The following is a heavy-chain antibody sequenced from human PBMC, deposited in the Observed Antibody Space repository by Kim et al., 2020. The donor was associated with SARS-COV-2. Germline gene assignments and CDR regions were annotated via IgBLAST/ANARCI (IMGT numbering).Heavy chain of an antibody. CDR3: ARDGAAGTDY. V-gene: IGHV7-4-1*02. Sequence: NPTYAQGFTGRFVFSLDTSVSTAYLQISSLKAEDTAVYYCARDGAAGTDYWSQGTLVTVSS. J-gene: IGHJ4*02. D-gene: IGHD6-13*01. CDR2: NP.